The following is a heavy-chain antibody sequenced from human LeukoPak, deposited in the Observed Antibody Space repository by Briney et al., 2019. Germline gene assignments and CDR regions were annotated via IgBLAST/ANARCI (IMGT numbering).Heavy chain of an antibody. D-gene: IGHD1-26*01. Sequence: GGSLRLSCAASGFTFSSYEMNWVRQAPGKGLEWVSYISSSGSTIYYADSVKGRFTISRDNAKNSLYLQMNSLTAEDSAVYYCASRRGSNRPFDYWGQGTLDTVSS. CDR2: ISSSGSTI. J-gene: IGHJ4*02. V-gene: IGHV3-48*03. CDR1: GFTFSSYE. CDR3: ASRRGSNRPFDY.